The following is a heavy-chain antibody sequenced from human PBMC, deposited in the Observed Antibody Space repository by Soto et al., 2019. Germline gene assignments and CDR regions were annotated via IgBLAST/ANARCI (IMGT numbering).Heavy chain of an antibody. J-gene: IGHJ4*02. CDR3: AQYRRYGLSTEFDY. Sequence: GGSLRLSCSASGFTFSSYAMHWVRQAPGKGLEYVSAISSNGGSTYYADSVKGRFTISRDNSKNTLYLQMSSLRAEDTDVYYCAQYRRYGLSTEFDYWGQGTLVTVSS. V-gene: IGHV3-64D*06. D-gene: IGHD2-15*01. CDR1: GFTFSSYA. CDR2: ISSNGGST.